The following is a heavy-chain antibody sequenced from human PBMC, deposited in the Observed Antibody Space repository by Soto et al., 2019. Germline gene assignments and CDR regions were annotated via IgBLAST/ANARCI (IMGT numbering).Heavy chain of an antibody. J-gene: IGHJ3*01. CDR3: ARDQLYYNDISGRPLNAFDV. V-gene: IGHV3-74*01. CDR2: INSDGSST. Sequence: GGSLRLSCAVSGFTFSSHWMHWVRQAPGKGLVWVSRINSDGSSTNYADSVKGRFTISRDNAKNTLYLQMNSLRADDTAVYYCARDQLYYNDISGRPLNAFDVWGQGTMVTVSS. CDR1: GFTFSSHW. D-gene: IGHD3-22*01.